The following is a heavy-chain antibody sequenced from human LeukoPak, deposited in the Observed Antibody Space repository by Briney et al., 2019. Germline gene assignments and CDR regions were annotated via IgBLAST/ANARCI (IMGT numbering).Heavy chain of an antibody. Sequence: ASVKVSCKASGYTFTSYYMHWVRQAPGQGLEWMGIINPSGGSTSYAQKFQGRVTMTRDTSTSTVYMELSSLRSEDTAVYYCASAIVGARTNGEYFEHWCQGTLVTVSS. J-gene: IGHJ1*01. V-gene: IGHV1-46*01. CDR3: ASAIVGARTNGEYFEH. D-gene: IGHD1-26*01. CDR2: INPSGGST. CDR1: GYTFTSYY.